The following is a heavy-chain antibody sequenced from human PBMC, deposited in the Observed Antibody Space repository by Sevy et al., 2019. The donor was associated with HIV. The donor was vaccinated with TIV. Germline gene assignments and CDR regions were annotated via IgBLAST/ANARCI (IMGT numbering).Heavy chain of an antibody. CDR1: GGSISSGSYS. Sequence: SETLSLTCAVSGGSISSGSYSWSWIRQPPGKGLEWIGYIYHSGSTYYNPSLKSRVTISVDRSKNQFSLKLSSVTAADTAVYYCARSQLLYNWFDPWGQGTLVTVSS. J-gene: IGHJ5*02. CDR2: IYHSGST. CDR3: ARSQLLYNWFDP. D-gene: IGHD2-2*01. V-gene: IGHV4-30-2*01.